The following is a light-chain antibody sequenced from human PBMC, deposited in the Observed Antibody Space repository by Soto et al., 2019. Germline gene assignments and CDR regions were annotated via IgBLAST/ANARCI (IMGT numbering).Light chain of an antibody. V-gene: IGKV1-39*01. CDR1: QSISSY. J-gene: IGKJ1*01. Sequence: DIQMTQSPSSLSASVGDRVTITCRASQSISSYLNWYRQKPGKAPKLLIYTASNLQSGVPSRFSGSGSGTDFTLTISSLQPEDFATYYCQQRHGPFGQGTKVDIK. CDR3: QQRHGP. CDR2: TAS.